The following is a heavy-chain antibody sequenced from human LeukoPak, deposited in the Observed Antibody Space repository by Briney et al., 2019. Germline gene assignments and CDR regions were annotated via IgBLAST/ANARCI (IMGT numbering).Heavy chain of an antibody. V-gene: IGHV3-30*18. CDR2: ISYDGSNK. D-gene: IGHD3-22*01. J-gene: IGHJ3*02. Sequence: GRSLRLSCAASGFTFSSYGMHWVRQAPGKGLEWVAVISYDGSNKYYADSVKGRFTISRDNSKNTLYLQMNSLRAEDTAVYYCAKDLFHDSSGYYYAAFDIWSQGTMVTVSS. CDR3: AKDLFHDSSGYYYAAFDI. CDR1: GFTFSSYG.